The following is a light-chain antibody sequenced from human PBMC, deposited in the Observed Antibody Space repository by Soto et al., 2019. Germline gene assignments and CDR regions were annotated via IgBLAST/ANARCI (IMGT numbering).Light chain of an antibody. V-gene: IGKV3-15*01. J-gene: IGKJ1*01. CDR3: QQYNNWPTWT. CDR1: QSIRSN. CDR2: DAS. Sequence: EIVMTQSPATLSVSPGERATLSCRASQSIRSNLAWYQQKPGQAPRLLIYDASTRATGIPARFSGSGSGTEFTLSISSLQSEDFAVYYCQQYNNWPTWTFGKGTKVEIK.